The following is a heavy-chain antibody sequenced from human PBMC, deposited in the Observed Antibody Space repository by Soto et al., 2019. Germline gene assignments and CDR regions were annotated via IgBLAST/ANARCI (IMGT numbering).Heavy chain of an antibody. J-gene: IGHJ6*02. V-gene: IGHV4-4*02. Sequence: QVQLQESGPGLVKTSGTLSLTCAVSGGSISSSNWWRWVRQPPGKGLEWIGEIYHSGNTNYNPSRKSRVTLSVDKARTQCSRKLSSLTAADTAVYYCARATYRNHPYYYYGMDVWGQGTTVTVSS. D-gene: IGHD4-4*01. CDR3: ARATYRNHPYYYYGMDV. CDR2: IYHSGNT. CDR1: GGSISSSNW.